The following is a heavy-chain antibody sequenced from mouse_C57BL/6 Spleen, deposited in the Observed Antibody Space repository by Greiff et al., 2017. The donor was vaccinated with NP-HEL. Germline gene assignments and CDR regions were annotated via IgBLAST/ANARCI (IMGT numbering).Heavy chain of an antibody. CDR1: GYTFTTYP. CDR3: ARGSTVGYFDV. J-gene: IGHJ1*03. Sequence: QVQLQQSDAELVKPGASVKISCKVSGYTFTTYPIEWMKQNHGKSLEWIGNFHPYNDDTKYNEKFKGKATLTVEKSSSTVYLELSRLTSDDSAVYYCARGSTVGYFDVWGTGTTVTVSS. V-gene: IGHV1-47*01. CDR2: FHPYNDDT. D-gene: IGHD1-1*01.